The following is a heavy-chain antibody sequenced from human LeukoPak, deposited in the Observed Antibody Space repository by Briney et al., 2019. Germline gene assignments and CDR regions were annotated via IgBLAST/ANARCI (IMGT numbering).Heavy chain of an antibody. CDR3: ARDFDMGITPGDDFDF. J-gene: IGHJ4*02. D-gene: IGHD3-9*01. V-gene: IGHV3-74*01. CDR2: IKEDGTYT. CDR1: GFSFSKYW. Sequence: GGSLRLSCAASGFSFSKYWMHWVRQTPGEGLVWVARIKEDGTYTSYADSVKGRFTISRDNARNTVFLQMNSLRAEDTAVYCCARDFDMGITPGDDFDFWGQGTLVTVSS.